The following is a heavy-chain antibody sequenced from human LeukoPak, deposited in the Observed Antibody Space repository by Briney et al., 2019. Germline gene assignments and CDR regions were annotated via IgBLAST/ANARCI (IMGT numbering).Heavy chain of an antibody. J-gene: IGHJ5*02. D-gene: IGHD5-24*01. CDR2: ISPSGGNI. Sequence: GGSLRLSCGPSGFXLSGYEFIWVRQAPGKGLEWVSYISPSGGNIYYADSVKGRFTISRDNAKDALHLQMNSLRAEDTAVYYCGSCAVHGAGDGDDLWGQGTLVTVSS. CDR3: GSCAVHGAGDGDDL. V-gene: IGHV3-48*03. CDR1: GFXLSGYE.